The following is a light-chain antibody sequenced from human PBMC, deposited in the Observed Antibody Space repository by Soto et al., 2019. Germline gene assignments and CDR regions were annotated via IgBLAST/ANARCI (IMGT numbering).Light chain of an antibody. V-gene: IGLV2-14*01. Sequence: QSALTQPASVSGSPGQSITISCTGTSRDVGGYNYVSWYQQHPGKAPKLMIYDVSNRPSGVSNRFSGSKSGNTASLTISGLQAEDEADYYCISYTSSSTRVFGTGTKLTVL. J-gene: IGLJ1*01. CDR2: DVS. CDR3: ISYTSSSTRV. CDR1: SRDVGGYNY.